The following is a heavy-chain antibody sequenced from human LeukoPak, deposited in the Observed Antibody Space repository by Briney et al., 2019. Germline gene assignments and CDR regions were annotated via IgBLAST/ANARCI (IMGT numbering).Heavy chain of an antibody. CDR2: IGTASDT. Sequence: GGSLRLSCAASGFTFSSFDMHWVRHPTGQGLEWVSTIGTASDTYYPGSVEGRFTLSRDNAKNSLYLQMNSLTAGDTAVYYCARGPPRGKYFFMDVWGKGTTVTVSS. D-gene: IGHD1-1*01. CDR3: ARGPPRGKYFFMDV. J-gene: IGHJ6*03. CDR1: GFTFSSFD. V-gene: IGHV3-13*01.